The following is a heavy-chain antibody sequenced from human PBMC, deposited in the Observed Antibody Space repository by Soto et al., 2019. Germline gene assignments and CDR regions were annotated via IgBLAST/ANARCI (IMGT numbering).Heavy chain of an antibody. J-gene: IGHJ6*02. D-gene: IGHD3-10*01. V-gene: IGHV4-31*03. CDR1: GGSISSGGYY. CDR3: AREERAYGSGSGSDYYYYGMHV. CDR2: LYYSGST. Sequence: QVQLQESGPGLVKPSQTLSLTRTVSGGSISSGGYYWSWIRQHPGKGLEWIGYLYYSGSTYYNPSLKSRVTISVDTSKNQFSLKLRSVTAADTAVYYCAREERAYGSGSGSDYYYYGMHVWGQGTTVTVSS.